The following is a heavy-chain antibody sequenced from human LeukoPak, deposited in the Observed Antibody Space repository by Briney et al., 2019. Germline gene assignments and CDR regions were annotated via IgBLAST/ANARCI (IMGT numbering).Heavy chain of an antibody. CDR1: GYTFTSYG. CDR3: ARGRYCSSTSCYTDQYYYYGMDV. CDR2: ISAYNGNT. V-gene: IGHV1-18*01. J-gene: IGHJ6*02. D-gene: IGHD2-2*02. Sequence: GASVKVSCKASGYTFTSYGISWVRQAPGQGLEWMGWISAYNGNTNYAQKLQGRVTMTTDTSTSTAYMELRSLRSDDTAMYYCARGRYCSSTSCYTDQYYYYGMDVWGQGTTVTVSS.